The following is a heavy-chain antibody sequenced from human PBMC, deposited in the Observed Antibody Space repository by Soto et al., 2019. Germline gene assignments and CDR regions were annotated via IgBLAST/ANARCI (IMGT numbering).Heavy chain of an antibody. J-gene: IGHJ4*02. Sequence: GGSLRLSCAASAFVFNSYAMHWVRQTPAQGLEWVAVISTDGSNKFYADSVKGRFNISRDNSKNTLYLEMTSLREEDTAMYYCVRDFHSGSYFFDYWGQGTLVTVSS. CDR1: AFVFNSYA. V-gene: IGHV3-30-3*01. D-gene: IGHD1-26*01. CDR2: ISTDGSNK. CDR3: VRDFHSGSYFFDY.